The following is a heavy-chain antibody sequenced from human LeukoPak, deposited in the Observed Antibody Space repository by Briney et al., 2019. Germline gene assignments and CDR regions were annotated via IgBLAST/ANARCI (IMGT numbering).Heavy chain of an antibody. J-gene: IGHJ4*02. CDR1: GYTFSDYY. CDR2: INPKSGGT. CDR3: ARGGTIATRYSSSWYDFDY. D-gene: IGHD6-13*01. Sequence: ASVKVSCKASGYTFSDYYIQWVRQAPGQGLEWMGWINPKSGGTNYGQNYEGRVTMTRDTSITTVYMELFGLTFDDTAVYYCARGGTIATRYSSSWYDFDYWGQGTLVTVSS. V-gene: IGHV1-2*02.